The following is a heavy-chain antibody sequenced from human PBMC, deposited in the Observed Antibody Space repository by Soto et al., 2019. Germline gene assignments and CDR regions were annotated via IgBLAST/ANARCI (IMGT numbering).Heavy chain of an antibody. J-gene: IGHJ4*02. CDR2: ISGSGGST. D-gene: IGHD1-7*01. V-gene: IGHV3-23*01. Sequence: GGSLRLSCAASGFTFSSYAMSWVRQAPGKGLEWVSAISGSGGSTYYADSVKGRFTISRDNSKNTLYLQMNSLRAEDTAVYYCAKIRGPRYNWNYEDYWGQGTLVTVSS. CDR1: GFTFSSYA. CDR3: AKIRGPRYNWNYEDY.